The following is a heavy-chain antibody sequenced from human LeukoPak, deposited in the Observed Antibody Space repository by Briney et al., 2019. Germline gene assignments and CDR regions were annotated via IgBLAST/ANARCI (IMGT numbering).Heavy chain of an antibody. CDR2: ISSSSSTI. V-gene: IGHV3-48*01. J-gene: IGHJ6*02. CDR1: GFTFSSYS. Sequence: GGSLRLSCAASGFTFSSYSMNWVRQAPGKGLEWVSYISSSSSTIYYADSVKGRFTISRDNAKNSLYLQVNSLRAEDTAVYYCARDHTVPYYDFWSGYFTRNYYYYGMDVWGQGTTVTVSS. CDR3: ARDHTVPYYDFWSGYFTRNYYYYGMDV. D-gene: IGHD3-3*01.